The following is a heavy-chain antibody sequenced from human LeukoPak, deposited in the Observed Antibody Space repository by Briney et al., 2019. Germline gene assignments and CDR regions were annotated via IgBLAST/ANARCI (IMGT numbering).Heavy chain of an antibody. V-gene: IGHV3-43D*03. J-gene: IGHJ4*02. CDR2: ISWDGGST. D-gene: IGHD3-16*01. CDR1: GFTFDDYA. Sequence: GGSLRLSCAASGFTFDDYAMHWVRQAPGKGLEWVSLISWDGGSTYYADSVKGRFTISRDNSKNSLYLQINSLRAEDTALYYCAKDFGARRGLYYFDYWGQGTLVTVSS. CDR3: AKDFGARRGLYYFDY.